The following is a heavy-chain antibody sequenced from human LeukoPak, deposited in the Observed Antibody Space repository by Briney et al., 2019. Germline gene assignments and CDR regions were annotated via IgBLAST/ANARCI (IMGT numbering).Heavy chain of an antibody. J-gene: IGHJ4*02. CDR2: IGTAGDT. V-gene: IGHV3-13*01. CDR1: GFTFSSYD. D-gene: IGHD4-17*01. CDR3: ACLRGPSDY. Sequence: GGSLRLSCAASGFTFSSYDMHWVRQATGKGLEWVSAIGTAGDTYYPGSVKGRFTISRENAKNSLYLQMDSPTADDTAVYFCACLRGPSDYWGQGTLVTVSS.